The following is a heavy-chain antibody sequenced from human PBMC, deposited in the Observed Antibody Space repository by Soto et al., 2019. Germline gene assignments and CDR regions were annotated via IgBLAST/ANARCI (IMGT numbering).Heavy chain of an antibody. Sequence: EVQLVESGGGLVKPGGSLRLSCAASGFTFSAHYMDWVRQAPGKGLEWVGRIINKANSYTTEYAASVEGRFTISRDDSQNSLYMQMNSLKTEDTAVYYCARVSLVGPSGGRYFDYWGQGSQVAVSS. D-gene: IGHD1-26*01. CDR1: GFTFSAHY. CDR2: IINKANSYTT. J-gene: IGHJ4*02. CDR3: ARVSLVGPSGGRYFDY. V-gene: IGHV3-72*01.